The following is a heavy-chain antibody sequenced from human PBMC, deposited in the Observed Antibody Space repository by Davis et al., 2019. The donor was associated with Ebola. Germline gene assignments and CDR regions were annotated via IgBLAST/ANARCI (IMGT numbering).Heavy chain of an antibody. D-gene: IGHD3-3*01. J-gene: IGHJ3*01. CDR1: GFTFSYYA. V-gene: IGHV3-30*04. Sequence: GESLKISCAVSGFTFSYYAVHWVRQAPGKGLEWVAVISYDGSNKYYADSVKGRFTISRDNSKNTLYLQMNSLRAEDTAVYYCARSGITIFGVGSWGQGTMVTVSS. CDR3: ARSGITIFGVGS. CDR2: ISYDGSNK.